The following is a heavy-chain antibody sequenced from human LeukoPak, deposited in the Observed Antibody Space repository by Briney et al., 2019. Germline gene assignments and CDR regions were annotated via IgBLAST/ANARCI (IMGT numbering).Heavy chain of an antibody. CDR2: INRSGGST. J-gene: IGHJ3*02. CDR3: ARDWGDYYDSSGPSYPVGAFDI. V-gene: IGHV1-46*01. Sequence: PVASVKVSCKASGYTFTSYYMHWVRQAPGQGLEWMGIINRSGGSTSYAQKFQGRVTMTRDTSTSTVYMELSSLRSEDTAVYYCARDWGDYYDSSGPSYPVGAFDIWGQGTMVTVSS. CDR1: GYTFTSYY. D-gene: IGHD3-22*01.